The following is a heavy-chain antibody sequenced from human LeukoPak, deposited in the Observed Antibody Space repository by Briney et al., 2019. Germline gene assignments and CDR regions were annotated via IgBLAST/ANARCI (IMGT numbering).Heavy chain of an antibody. V-gene: IGHV3-13*01. J-gene: IGHJ6*03. CDR1: GFTFSSSD. CDR2: IGPTGDT. CDR3: AKCEGIFGLVYYYYYMDV. Sequence: PGGSLRLSCAASGFTFSSSDMHWVRQATGKGLEWVSAIGPTGDTYYPGSVKGRFTISRDNSKNTLYLQMNSLRAEDTAVYYCAKCEGIFGLVYYYYYMDVWGKGTTVTVSS. D-gene: IGHD3/OR15-3a*01.